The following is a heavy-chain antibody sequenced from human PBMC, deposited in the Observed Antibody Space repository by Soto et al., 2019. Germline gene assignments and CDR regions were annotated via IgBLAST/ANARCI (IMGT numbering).Heavy chain of an antibody. V-gene: IGHV2-5*02. CDR1: GFSLNTRGVG. Sequence: QITLKESGPTLVIPTQTLTLTCTFSGFSLNTRGVGVGWIRQPPAKALEWVALIHWDDEKRYSPSLRNTLTITKDASKNNVVPIMSTMDTVDTATYYCVYRPFVLGSGWNVDFWGQGTLVTVSS. CDR3: VYRPFVLGSGWNVDF. J-gene: IGHJ4*02. D-gene: IGHD6-19*01. CDR2: IHWDDEK.